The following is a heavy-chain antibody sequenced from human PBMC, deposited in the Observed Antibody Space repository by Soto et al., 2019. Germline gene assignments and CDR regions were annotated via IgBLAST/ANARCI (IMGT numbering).Heavy chain of an antibody. J-gene: IGHJ4*02. V-gene: IGHV1-8*01. Sequence: ASVKVSCKASGYTFTSYDINWVRQATGQGLEWMGWMNPNSGNTGYAQKFQGRVTMTRNTSISTAYMELSSLRSEDTAVYYCARLGRYYYDSSGYYTYYFDYWGQGTLVTVSS. CDR3: ARLGRYYYDSSGYYTYYFDY. D-gene: IGHD3-22*01. CDR2: MNPNSGNT. CDR1: GYTFTSYD.